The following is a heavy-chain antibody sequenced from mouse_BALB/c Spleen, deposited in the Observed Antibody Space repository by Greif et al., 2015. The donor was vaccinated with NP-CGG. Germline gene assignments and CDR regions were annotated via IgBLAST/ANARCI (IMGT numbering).Heavy chain of an antibody. Sequence: EVQLQQSGAELVRPGALVKLSCKASGFNIKDYYMHWVKQRPEQGLGWIGWIDPENGNTIYDPKFQGKASITADTSSNTAYLQLSSLTSEDTAVYYCARGYYRYDDVAWFAYWGQGTLVTVSA. CDR1: GFNIKDYY. D-gene: IGHD2-14*01. V-gene: IGHV14-1*02. CDR3: ARGYYRYDDVAWFAY. CDR2: IDPENGNT. J-gene: IGHJ3*01.